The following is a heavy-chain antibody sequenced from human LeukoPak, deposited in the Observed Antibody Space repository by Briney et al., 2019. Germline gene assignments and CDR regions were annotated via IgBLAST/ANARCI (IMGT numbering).Heavy chain of an antibody. D-gene: IGHD1-26*01. Sequence: GGSLRLSCAASGFTFSTYAMSWVRQIPGKGLEWVSAISGSDDGTYYADSVKGRFTISRGNAKNSLYLQMNSLRAEDTAVYYCARKGGSYYGGYFDYWGQGTLVTVSS. CDR3: ARKGGSYYGGYFDY. CDR1: GFTFSTYA. CDR2: ISGSDDGT. V-gene: IGHV3-23*01. J-gene: IGHJ4*02.